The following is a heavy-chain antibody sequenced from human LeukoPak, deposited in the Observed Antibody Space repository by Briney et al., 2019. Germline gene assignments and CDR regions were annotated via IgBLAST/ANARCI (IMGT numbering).Heavy chain of an antibody. V-gene: IGHV4-59*08. CDR2: IYYSGST. Sequence: SETLSLTCTVSGGSISSYYWSWIRQPPGKGLEWLGYIYYSGSTNYNPSLKSRVTISVDTSKNQFTLKLSSVTAADTAVYYCARNRRYGGNSFDYWGQGTLVTVSS. D-gene: IGHD4-23*01. CDR3: ARNRRYGGNSFDY. CDR1: GGSISSYY. J-gene: IGHJ4*02.